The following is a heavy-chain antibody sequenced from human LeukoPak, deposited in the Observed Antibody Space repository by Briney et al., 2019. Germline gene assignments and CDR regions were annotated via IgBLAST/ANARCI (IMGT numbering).Heavy chain of an antibody. D-gene: IGHD3-16*02. CDR3: AKTSIMITFGGVVDRSLGYFDY. CDR1: GFTFSSYA. CDR2: ISGSGGST. V-gene: IGHV3-23*01. Sequence: GGSLRLSCAASGFTFSSYAMSWVRQAPGKGLEWVSAISGSGGSTYYADSVKGRFTISRDNPKNTLYLQMNSLRAEDTAVYYCAKTSIMITFGGVVDRSLGYFDYWGQGTLVTVSS. J-gene: IGHJ4*02.